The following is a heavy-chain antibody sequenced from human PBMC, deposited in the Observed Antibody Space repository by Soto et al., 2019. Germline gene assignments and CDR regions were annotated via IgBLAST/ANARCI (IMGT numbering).Heavy chain of an antibody. Sequence: PGGSLRLSCAASGFTFSSYSMNWVRQAPGKGLEWVSSISSSSSYIYYADSVKGRFTISRDNAKNSLYLQMNSLRAEDTAVYYCARDWGGDHYDILTGYFYYYGMDVWGQGTTVTVSS. CDR3: ARDWGGDHYDILTGYFYYYGMDV. J-gene: IGHJ6*02. V-gene: IGHV3-21*01. D-gene: IGHD3-9*01. CDR2: ISSSSSYI. CDR1: GFTFSSYS.